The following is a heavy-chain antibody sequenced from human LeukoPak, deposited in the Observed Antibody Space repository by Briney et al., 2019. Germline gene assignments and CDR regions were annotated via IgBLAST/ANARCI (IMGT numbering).Heavy chain of an antibody. V-gene: IGHV4-59*01. CDR3: ARDSGYSSGWYDY. CDR1: GGSLSSYY. Sequence: PSETLSLTCTVSGGSLSSYYWSWIRQPPGKGLEWIGYIYYSGSTNYNPSLKSRVTISVDTSKNQFSLELSSVTAADTAVYYCARDSGYSSGWYDYWGQGTLVTVSA. J-gene: IGHJ4*02. CDR2: IYYSGST. D-gene: IGHD6-19*01.